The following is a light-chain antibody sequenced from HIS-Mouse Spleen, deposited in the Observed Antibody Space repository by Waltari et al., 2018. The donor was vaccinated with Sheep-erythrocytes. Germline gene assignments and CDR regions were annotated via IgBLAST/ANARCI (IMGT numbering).Light chain of an antibody. V-gene: IGKV4-1*01. CDR3: QQYYSTLT. Sequence: DIVMTQSPDSLAVSLGERATINCKSSQSVLYSSNNKNYLAWYQQKPGQPPKLLIYWAATRESGVPDRFSGSGPGTDFTLTSSSLQAEDVAVYYCQQYYSTLTFGGGTKVEIK. J-gene: IGKJ4*01. CDR1: QSVLYSSNNKNY. CDR2: WAA.